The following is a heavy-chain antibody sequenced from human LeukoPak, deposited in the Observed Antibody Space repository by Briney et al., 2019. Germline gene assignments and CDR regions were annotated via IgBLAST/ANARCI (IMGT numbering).Heavy chain of an antibody. D-gene: IGHD3-10*01. J-gene: IGHJ3*02. CDR2: IYSGGST. CDR3: ARGLKDRYGSGHFDI. V-gene: IGHV3-53*01. CDR1: GFTVSSNY. Sequence: GGSLRLSCAASGFTVSSNYMSWVRRAPGKGLEWVSVIYSGGSTYYADSVKGRFTISRDNSKNTLYLQMNSLRAEDTAVYYCARGLKDRYGSGHFDIWGQGTMVTVSS.